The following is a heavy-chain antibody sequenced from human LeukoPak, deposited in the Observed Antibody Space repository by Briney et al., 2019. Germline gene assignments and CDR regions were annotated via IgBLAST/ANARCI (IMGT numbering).Heavy chain of an antibody. D-gene: IGHD1-1*01. CDR1: GGTFSSYA. J-gene: IGHJ4*02. CDR2: IIPIFGTA. V-gene: IGHV1-69*06. Sequence: GASVKVSCKASGGTFSSYAISWVRQAPGQGLEWMGGIIPIFGTANYAQKFQGRVTITADKSTSTAYMELSSLRSEDTAVYYCARGMENGDQTLDYWGQGTLVTVSS. CDR3: ARGMENGDQTLDY.